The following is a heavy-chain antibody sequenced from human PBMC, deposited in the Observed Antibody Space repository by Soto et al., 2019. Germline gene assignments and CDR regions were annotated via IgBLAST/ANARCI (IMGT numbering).Heavy chain of an antibody. CDR2: IYFTGST. CDR3: ARGGSSWFDP. D-gene: IGHD6-19*01. V-gene: IGHV4-59*01. CDR1: GGSINNYF. J-gene: IGHJ5*02. Sequence: SETLYLTCTVSGGSINNYFWSWIRQPPGKGLEWLGYIYFTGSTNYNPSLKSRVTMSIDTSKNQFSLKLTSLTAADTAVYYCARGGSSWFDPWGQGTLVTVSS.